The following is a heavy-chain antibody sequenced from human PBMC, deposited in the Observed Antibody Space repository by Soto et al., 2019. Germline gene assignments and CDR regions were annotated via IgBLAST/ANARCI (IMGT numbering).Heavy chain of an antibody. Sequence: WGSLRLSCAASGFTFSSYGMHWVRQAPGKGLEWVAVIWYDGSNKYYADSVKGRFTISRDNSKNTLYLQMNSLRAEDTAVYYCARDPQTIQGDPFDYWGQGTLVTVYS. J-gene: IGHJ4*02. V-gene: IGHV3-33*01. D-gene: IGHD3-10*01. CDR1: GFTFSSYG. CDR2: IWYDGSNK. CDR3: ARDPQTIQGDPFDY.